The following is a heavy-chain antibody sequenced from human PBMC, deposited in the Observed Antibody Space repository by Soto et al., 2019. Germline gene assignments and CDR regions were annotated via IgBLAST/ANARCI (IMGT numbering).Heavy chain of an antibody. CDR1: GYTLTELS. Sequence: GASVKVSCKVSGYTLTELSMHWVRQAPGKGLEWMGGFDPEDGETIYAQKFQGRVTMTEDTSTDTAYMELSSLRSEDTAVYHCATDSAEAVAAKEFDYWGQGTLVTVSS. J-gene: IGHJ4*02. CDR2: FDPEDGET. D-gene: IGHD6-19*01. V-gene: IGHV1-24*01. CDR3: ATDSAEAVAAKEFDY.